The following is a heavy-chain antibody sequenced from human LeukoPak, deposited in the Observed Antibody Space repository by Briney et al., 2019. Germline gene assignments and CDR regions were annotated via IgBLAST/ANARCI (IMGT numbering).Heavy chain of an antibody. V-gene: IGHV4-59*08. CDR1: GGPISSYY. D-gene: IGHD3-22*01. CDR3: ASVDYYDSSGYYEDYAFDI. Sequence: SETLSLTCTVSGGPISSYYWSWIRQPPGKGLEWIGYIYYSGSTNYNPSLKSRVTISVDTSKNQFSLKLSSVTAADTAVYYCASVDYYDSSGYYEDYAFDIWGQGTMVTVSS. J-gene: IGHJ3*02. CDR2: IYYSGST.